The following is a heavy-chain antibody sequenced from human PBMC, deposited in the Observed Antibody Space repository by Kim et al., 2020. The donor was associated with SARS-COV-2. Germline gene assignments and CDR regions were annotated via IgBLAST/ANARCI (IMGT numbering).Heavy chain of an antibody. D-gene: IGHD3-10*01. J-gene: IGHJ6*02. CDR2: IIPIFGTA. CDR1: GGTFSSYA. V-gene: IGHV1-69*13. Sequence: SVKVSCKASGGTFSSYAISWVRQAPGQGLEWMGGIIPIFGTANYAQKFQGRVTITADESTSTAYMELSSLRSEDTAVYYCARGLHMVRRYYCGMDVWGQGTTVTVSS. CDR3: ARGLHMVRRYYCGMDV.